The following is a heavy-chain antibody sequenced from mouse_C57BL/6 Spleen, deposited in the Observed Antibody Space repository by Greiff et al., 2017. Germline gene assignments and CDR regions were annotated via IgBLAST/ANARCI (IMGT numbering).Heavy chain of an antibody. D-gene: IGHD2-1*01. V-gene: IGHV1-55*01. J-gene: IGHJ4*01. CDR1: GYTFTSYW. CDR2: IYPGSGST. CDR3: SRGYNYYGNYYAMDY. Sequence: QVQLQQPGAELVKPGASVKMSCKASGYTFTSYWITWVKQRPGQGLEWIGDIYPGSGSTNYNEKFKSKATLTVDTSSSTAYMQLSSLTSEDSVVYYCSRGYNYYGNYYAMDYWGQGTSVTVSA.